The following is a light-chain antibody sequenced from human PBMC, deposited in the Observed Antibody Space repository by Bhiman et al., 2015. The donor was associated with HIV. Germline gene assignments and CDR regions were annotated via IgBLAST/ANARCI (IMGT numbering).Light chain of an antibody. J-gene: IGLJ2*01. V-gene: IGLV1-40*01. CDR2: GNN. CDR3: QSYDLSLSGVV. CDR1: SSNIGTGYD. Sequence: QSVLTQPPSVSGAPGQRVTISCTGTSSNIGTGYDVHWYQQLPGTAPKLLIYGNNNRPSGVPDRFSGSNSGTSASLAITGLQSEDEADYYCQSYDLSLSGVVFGGGTKLTVL.